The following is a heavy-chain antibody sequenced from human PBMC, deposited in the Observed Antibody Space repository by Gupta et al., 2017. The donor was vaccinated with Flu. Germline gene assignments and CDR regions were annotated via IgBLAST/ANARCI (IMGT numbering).Heavy chain of an antibody. J-gene: IGHJ6*03. CDR1: GGTFSTYG. V-gene: IGHV1-69*06. CDR2: SLPLFGTS. CDR3: ASLTGVINVYQSMDV. D-gene: IGHD3-10*01. Sequence: QVQLVQSGAEVKKPGSSVKVSCKASGGTFSTYGFNWVRQAPGQGLEWMGGSLPLFGTSNYAQKFQGRVTITADKTTSTVYLELSSLRSEDTAVYYCASLTGVINVYQSMDVWGKGTTVTVSS.